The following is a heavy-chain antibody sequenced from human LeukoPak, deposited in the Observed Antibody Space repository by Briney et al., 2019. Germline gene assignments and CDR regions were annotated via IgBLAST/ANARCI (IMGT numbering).Heavy chain of an antibody. J-gene: IGHJ4*02. CDR2: IYRSGST. Sequence: SETLSLTCTVSGYSISSGYYWGWIRPPPGKGLEWIGSIYRSGSTYYNPSLKSRATISVDTSKNQFSLKLSSVTAADTAVYYCARYYYDSSGYYLGDYFDYWGQGTLVTVSS. CDR3: ARYYYDSSGYYLGDYFDY. V-gene: IGHV4-38-2*02. D-gene: IGHD3-22*01. CDR1: GYSISSGYY.